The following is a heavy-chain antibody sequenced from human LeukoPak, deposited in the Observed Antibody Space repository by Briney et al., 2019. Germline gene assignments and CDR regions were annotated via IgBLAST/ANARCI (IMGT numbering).Heavy chain of an antibody. Sequence: PGGSLRLSCAASGFTFSSYGMHWVRQAPGKGLEWVAFIRYDGSNKYYADSVKGRFTISRDNSKNTLYLQMNSLRAEDTAVYYCAKDSHRIAAYGSNWFDPWGQGTLVTVSS. D-gene: IGHD6-25*01. CDR1: GFTFSSYG. J-gene: IGHJ5*02. CDR3: AKDSHRIAAYGSNWFDP. V-gene: IGHV3-30*02. CDR2: IRYDGSNK.